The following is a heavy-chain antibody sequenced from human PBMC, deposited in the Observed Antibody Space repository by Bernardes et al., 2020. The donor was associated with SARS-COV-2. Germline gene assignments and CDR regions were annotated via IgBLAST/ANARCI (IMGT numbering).Heavy chain of an antibody. V-gene: IGHV1-2*02. Sequence: ASVKVSCKASGYMFIGYYMHWVRRAPGHGLEWMGWINPNGGRDYAQKFQGRVTMTTDTSTNTAYMELSGLTSDDTAVYYCTRDQTSGKAAAGFDYWGQGTLVTVSS. CDR3: TRDQTSGKAAAGFDY. J-gene: IGHJ4*02. CDR2: INPNGGR. D-gene: IGHD6-13*01. CDR1: GYMFIGYY.